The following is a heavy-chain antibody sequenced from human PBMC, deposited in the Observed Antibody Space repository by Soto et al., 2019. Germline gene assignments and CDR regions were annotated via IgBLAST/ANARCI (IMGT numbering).Heavy chain of an antibody. D-gene: IGHD7-27*01. CDR1: GFTFSSYS. CDR2: ISSSSSTI. J-gene: IGHJ4*02. V-gene: IGHV3-48*02. Sequence: EGSLRLSCAASGFTFSSYSMNWVRQAPGKGLEWVSYISSSSSTIYYADSVKGRFTISRDNAKNSLYLQMNSLRDEDTAVYYCARDKTGDLANPLYYFDYWGQGTLVTVSS. CDR3: ARDKTGDLANPLYYFDY.